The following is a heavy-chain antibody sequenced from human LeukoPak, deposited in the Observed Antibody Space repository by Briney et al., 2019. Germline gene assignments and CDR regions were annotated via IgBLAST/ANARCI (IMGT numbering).Heavy chain of an antibody. Sequence: PGGSLRLSCAASGFTFSSYWMHWVRQAPGEGLVWVSRIKYDERITNYADSVKGRFTISRDNGKNTLYLQMNSLRAEDTAVYYCATYRGYRVEYWGQGTLVIVSS. CDR3: ATYRGYRVEY. J-gene: IGHJ4*02. D-gene: IGHD2-15*01. CDR1: GFTFSSYW. V-gene: IGHV3-74*01. CDR2: IKYDERIT.